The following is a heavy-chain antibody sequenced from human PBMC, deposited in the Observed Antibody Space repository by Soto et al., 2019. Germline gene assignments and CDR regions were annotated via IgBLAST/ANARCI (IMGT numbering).Heavy chain of an antibody. CDR1: GGSISSYY. J-gene: IGHJ4*02. Sequence: SETLSLTCTVSGGSISSYYWSWIRQPPGKGLEWIGYIYYSGSTNYNPSLKSRVTISVDTSKNQSSLKLSSVTAADTAVYYCARGHGLSFDYWGQGTLVTVSS. CDR3: ARGHGLSFDY. CDR2: IYYSGST. V-gene: IGHV4-59*01.